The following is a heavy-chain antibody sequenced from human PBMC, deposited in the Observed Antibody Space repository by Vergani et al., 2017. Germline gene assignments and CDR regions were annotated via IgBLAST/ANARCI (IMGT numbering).Heavy chain of an antibody. Sequence: EVQLLESGGGLVQPGGSLRLSCAASGFTFSSYDMHWVHQATGKGLEWVSAIGTAGDTYYPGSVKGRFTISRENAKNSLYLQMNSLRAGDTAVYYCARGMSYYYDSSGYYVDAFDIWGQGTMVTVSS. D-gene: IGHD3-22*01. V-gene: IGHV3-13*01. CDR1: GFTFSSYD. CDR2: IGTAGDT. CDR3: ARGMSYYYDSSGYYVDAFDI. J-gene: IGHJ3*02.